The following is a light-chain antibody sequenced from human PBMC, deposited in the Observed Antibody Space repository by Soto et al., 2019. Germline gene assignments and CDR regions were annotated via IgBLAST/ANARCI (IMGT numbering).Light chain of an antibody. CDR1: KRISSW. CDR3: QQYNSYSGT. J-gene: IGKJ1*01. Sequence: IQMTHSPSTLSASVENRVTNTCRTSKRISSWMAWNKKKPGKAPKLLIYDASSFESGVLSRFSGSGSGTEFTLTIISLQPDDFATYYCQQYNSYSGTFGQGTKVDIK. CDR2: DAS. V-gene: IGKV1-5*01.